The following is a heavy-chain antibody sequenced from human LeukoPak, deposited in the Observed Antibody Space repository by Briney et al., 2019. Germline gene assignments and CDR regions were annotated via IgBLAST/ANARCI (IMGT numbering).Heavy chain of an antibody. CDR2: IYSGGST. J-gene: IGHJ4*02. Sequence: GGSLRLSCAASGFTVSSNYMSWVRQAPGKGLEWVSVIYSGGSTYYADSVKGRFTISRDNSKNTPYLQMNSLRAEDTAVYYCARAPYYDILTPDYWGQGTLVTVSS. V-gene: IGHV3-53*01. D-gene: IGHD3-9*01. CDR3: ARAPYYDILTPDY. CDR1: GFTVSSNY.